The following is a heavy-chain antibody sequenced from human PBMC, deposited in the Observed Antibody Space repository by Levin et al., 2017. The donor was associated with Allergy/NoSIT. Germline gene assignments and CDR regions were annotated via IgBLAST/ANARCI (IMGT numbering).Heavy chain of an antibody. Sequence: PSQTLSLTCAVSGGSIRSGGYSWSWIRQPPGKGLEWIGYIYHSGSTYYNPSLKSRVTISVDRSKNQFSLKLSSVTAADTAVYYCARGLPHYYDWSSRFDYWGQGTLVTVSS. V-gene: IGHV4-30-2*01. CDR2: IYHSGST. D-gene: IGHD3-22*01. CDR3: ARGLPHYYDWSSRFDY. J-gene: IGHJ4*02. CDR1: GGSIRSGGYS.